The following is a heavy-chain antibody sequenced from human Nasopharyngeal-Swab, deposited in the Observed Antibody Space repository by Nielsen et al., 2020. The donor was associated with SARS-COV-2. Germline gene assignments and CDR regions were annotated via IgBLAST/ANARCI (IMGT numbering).Heavy chain of an antibody. CDR1: GYTFTSYD. CDR2: MNPNSGNT. J-gene: IGHJ4*02. V-gene: IGHV1-8*01. D-gene: IGHD1-26*01. Sequence: ASVKVSCKASGYTFTSYDINWVRQATGQGLEWMGWMNPNSGNTGYAQKFQGRVTMTRNTSISTAYMELSSLRSEDTAVYYCATVREKWELLGFDYWGQGTLVTVSS. CDR3: ATVREKWELLGFDY.